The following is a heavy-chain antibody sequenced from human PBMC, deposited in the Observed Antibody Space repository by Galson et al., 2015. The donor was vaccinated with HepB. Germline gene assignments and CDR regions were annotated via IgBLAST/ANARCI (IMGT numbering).Heavy chain of an antibody. CDR1: GFTFSSYA. J-gene: IGHJ6*03. D-gene: IGHD2-15*01. CDR2: ISYDGSNK. V-gene: IGHV3-30-3*01. Sequence: SLRLSCAASGFTFSSYAMHWVRQAPGKGLEWVAVISYDGSNKYYADSVKGRFTISRDNSKNTLYLQMNSLRAEDTAVYYCARDGGEDCSGGSCYAPRYYYYMDVWGKGTTVTVSS. CDR3: ARDGGEDCSGGSCYAPRYYYYMDV.